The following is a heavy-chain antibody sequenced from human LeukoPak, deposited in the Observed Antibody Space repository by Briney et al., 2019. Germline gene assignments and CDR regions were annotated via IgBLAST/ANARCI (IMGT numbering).Heavy chain of an antibody. CDR2: IYYSGST. V-gene: IGHV4-30-4*08. Sequence: PSQTLSLTCSVSGGPISSGDSYWSWIRQPPGKGLEWIGYIYYSGSTYYNPSLKSRVAISVDTSKNQFSLKLTSVTAADTALYFCARGQEQWDLPQRDVHFDSWGQGTLVTVSS. CDR3: ARGQEQWDLPQRDVHFDS. J-gene: IGHJ4*02. CDR1: GGPISSGDSY. D-gene: IGHD1-26*01.